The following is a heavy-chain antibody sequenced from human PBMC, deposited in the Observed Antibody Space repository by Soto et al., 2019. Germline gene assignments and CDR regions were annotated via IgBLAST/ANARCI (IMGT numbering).Heavy chain of an antibody. CDR3: AKERSRFVVSDGSDS. J-gene: IGHJ4*02. CDR2: VSSSSTYI. D-gene: IGHD2-15*01. Sequence: PGGSLRLSCAASGFTFSSYTLSWVRQAPGKGLEWVSSVSSSSTYIYYADSVRGRFTISRESANNSLYLQMNSLRAEDTAVYYCAKERSRFVVSDGSDSWGQGTLVTVSS. V-gene: IGHV3-21*01. CDR1: GFTFSSYT.